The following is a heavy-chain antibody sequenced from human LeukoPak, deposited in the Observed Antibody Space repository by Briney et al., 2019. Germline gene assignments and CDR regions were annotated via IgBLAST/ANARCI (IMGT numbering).Heavy chain of an antibody. CDR2: INSDGGTT. D-gene: IGHD2-15*01. CDR1: GFTSSNYW. Sequence: GGSLRLSCAASGFTSSNYWMYWVRQAPGEGLVWVSRINSDGGTTTYADSVKGQFTISRDNAKNTLYLQMNSLRAEDTALYYCAKDVVVAQLGGAFDIWGQGTMVTVSS. J-gene: IGHJ3*02. V-gene: IGHV3-74*01. CDR3: AKDVVVAQLGGAFDI.